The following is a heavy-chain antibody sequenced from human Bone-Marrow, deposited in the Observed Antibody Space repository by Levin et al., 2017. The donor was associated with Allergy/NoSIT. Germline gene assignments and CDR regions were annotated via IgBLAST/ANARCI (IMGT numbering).Heavy chain of an antibody. CDR3: ARVPVQLERGWLTNYHFYYMDV. CDR2: IFYIGTT. CDR1: GGSLHSYY. V-gene: IGHV4-59*01. J-gene: IGHJ6*03. D-gene: IGHD1-1*01. Sequence: SQTLSLTCTVSGGSLHSYYWSWIRQPPGEGLEWIGYIFYIGTTHYNPSLTSRVTMSVDTSKNQFSLKLSSVTAADTAVYYCARVPVQLERGWLTNYHFYYMDVWGKGTTVTVSS.